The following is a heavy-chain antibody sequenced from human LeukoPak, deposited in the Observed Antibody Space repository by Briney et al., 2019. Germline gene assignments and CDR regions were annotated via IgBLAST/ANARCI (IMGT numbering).Heavy chain of an antibody. CDR1: GLTFSGSA. V-gene: IGHV3-23*01. CDR2: ISGSGNST. D-gene: IGHD2-15*01. J-gene: IGHJ4*02. Sequence: GGSLRLSCAASGLTFSGSAMSWVRQAPGKGLEWVSLISGSGNSTYYADSVKGRFTISRDNSKNTLYLQMDSLRAEDTAVYYCAKVLVLVSANRYYFDYWGQGTLVTVSS. CDR3: AKVLVLVSANRYYFDY.